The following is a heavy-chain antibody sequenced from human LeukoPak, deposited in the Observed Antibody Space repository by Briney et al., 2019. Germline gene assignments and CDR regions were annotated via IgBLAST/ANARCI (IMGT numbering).Heavy chain of an antibody. CDR3: ARSSVVVAANGAFDI. J-gene: IGHJ3*02. D-gene: IGHD2-15*01. V-gene: IGHV4-4*07. Sequence: PSETLSLTCTVSGGSISSYYWSWIRQPAGKGPEWIGRIYTSGSTNYNPSLKSRVTMSVDTSKNQFSLKLSSVTAADTAVYYCARSSVVVAANGAFDIWGQGTMVTVSS. CDR2: IYTSGST. CDR1: GGSISSYY.